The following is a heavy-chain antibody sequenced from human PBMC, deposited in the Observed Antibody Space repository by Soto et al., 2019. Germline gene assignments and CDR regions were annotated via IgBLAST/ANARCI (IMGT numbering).Heavy chain of an antibody. CDR3: ARDRDYYDSSGPILEV. D-gene: IGHD3-22*01. J-gene: IGHJ6*02. Sequence: SETLSLTCTVSGGSISSYYWSWIRQPPGKGLEWIGYIYYSGSTNYNPSLKSRVTISVDTSKNQFSLKLSSVTAADTAVYYCARDRDYYDSSGPILEVWGQGTTVTVSS. CDR1: GGSISSYY. V-gene: IGHV4-59*01. CDR2: IYYSGST.